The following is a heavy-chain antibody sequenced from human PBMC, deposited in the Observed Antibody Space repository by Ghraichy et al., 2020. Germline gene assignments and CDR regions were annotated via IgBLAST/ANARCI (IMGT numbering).Heavy chain of an antibody. V-gene: IGHV3-48*01. CDR3: SRHGSSINRNDH. D-gene: IGHD1-14*01. Sequence: GGSLRLSCAGSGFTFSSYSMNWVRQAPGKGLEWVSYISSGSTTTLYYADSVKGRFSISRDNGKNSVYLQMNSLRVEDTGVYYCSRHGSSINRNDHWGQGTQVTVS. J-gene: IGHJ4*02. CDR1: GFTFSSYS. CDR2: ISSGSTTTL.